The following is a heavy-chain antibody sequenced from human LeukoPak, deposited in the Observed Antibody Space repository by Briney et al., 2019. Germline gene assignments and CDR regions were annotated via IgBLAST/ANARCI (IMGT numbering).Heavy chain of an antibody. CDR3: ARVAAAAGTGDY. V-gene: IGHV4-34*01. Sequence: PSETLSLTCAVYGGSFSGYYWSWIRQPPGKGLEWIGEINHNGSTNYNPSLKSRVTISVDTSKNQFYLKLSSVTAADTAVYYCARVAAAAGTGDYWGQGTLVTVSS. CDR2: INHNGST. J-gene: IGHJ4*02. D-gene: IGHD6-13*01. CDR1: GGSFSGYY.